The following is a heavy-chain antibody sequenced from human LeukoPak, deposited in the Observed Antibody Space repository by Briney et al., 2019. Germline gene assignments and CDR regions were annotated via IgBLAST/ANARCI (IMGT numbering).Heavy chain of an antibody. CDR2: IRSDGTKT. Sequence: PGGSLRLSCAASGFTFSIYGMHWVRQAPGKGLEWVTFIRSDGTKTHYADSGKGRFTISRDNSKNTLFLQIDNLRVDDTAVYYCAKGRGKDGQNLFDYWGQGTLITVSS. CDR3: AKGRGKDGQNLFDY. CDR1: GFTFSIYG. D-gene: IGHD5-24*01. V-gene: IGHV3-30*02. J-gene: IGHJ4*02.